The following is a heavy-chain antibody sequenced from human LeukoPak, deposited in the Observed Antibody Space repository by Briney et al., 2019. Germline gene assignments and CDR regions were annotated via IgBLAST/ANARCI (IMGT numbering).Heavy chain of an antibody. CDR1: GFTFSSYA. CDR3: ARASVLPYAEYFQH. V-gene: IGHV3-30-3*01. D-gene: IGHD3-10*01. Sequence: GGSLRLSCAASGFTFSSYAMHWVRQAPGKGLEWVAVISYDGSNKYYADSVKGRFTISRDNSKNTPYLQMNSLRAEDTAVYYCARASVLPYAEYFQHWGQGTLVTVSS. CDR2: ISYDGSNK. J-gene: IGHJ1*01.